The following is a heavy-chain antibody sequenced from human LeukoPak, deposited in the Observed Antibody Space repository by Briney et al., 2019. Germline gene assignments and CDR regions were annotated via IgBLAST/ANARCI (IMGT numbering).Heavy chain of an antibody. CDR2: INPNSGGT. CDR3: ARDEEKVWIQLGFDP. Sequence: ASVKVSCKASGYTFTSYYMHWVRQAPGQGLEWMGRINPNSGGTNYAQKFQGRVTMTRDTSISTAYMELSRLRSDDTAVYYCARDEEKVWIQLGFDPWGQGTLVTVSS. J-gene: IGHJ5*02. V-gene: IGHV1-2*06. D-gene: IGHD5-18*01. CDR1: GYTFTSYY.